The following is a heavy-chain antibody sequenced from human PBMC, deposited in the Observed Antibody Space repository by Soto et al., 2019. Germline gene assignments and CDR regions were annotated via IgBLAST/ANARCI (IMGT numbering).Heavy chain of an antibody. J-gene: IGHJ5*02. CDR1: GYTFTSYG. D-gene: IGHD6-13*01. CDR2: ISAYNGNT. Sequence: QVQLVQSGAEAKKPGASVKVSCKASGYTFTSYGISWVRQAPGQGLEWMGWISAYNGNTNYAQTLQGRVTMTTDTSTSTAYMELRSLRSDDTAVYYCARDPWGAAAGHNNWFDPWGQGTLVTVSS. V-gene: IGHV1-18*01. CDR3: ARDPWGAAAGHNNWFDP.